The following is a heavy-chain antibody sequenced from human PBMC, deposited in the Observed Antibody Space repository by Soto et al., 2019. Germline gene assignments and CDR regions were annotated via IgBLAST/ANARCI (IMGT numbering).Heavy chain of an antibody. D-gene: IGHD4-4*01. CDR3: EKGPLQWRHGYGPCYTPDI. CDR2: ITDRGGNS. J-gene: IGHJ4*02. CDR1: GFAFGNYA. V-gene: IGHV3-23*01. Sequence: LRLSGGGTGFAFGNYAVTWVRQAPGKGLECISAITDRGGNSIYAGSVRGRFTMSRDNSNTVVYLKMNSLRVEDSARYYCEKGPLQWRHGYGPCYTPDIWGQGAPVTVSS.